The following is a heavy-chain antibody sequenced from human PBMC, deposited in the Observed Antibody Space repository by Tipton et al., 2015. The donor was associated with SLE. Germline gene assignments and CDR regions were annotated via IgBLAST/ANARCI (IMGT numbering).Heavy chain of an antibody. Sequence: TLSLTCAVSGYSISSGYYWGWIRRPPGKGLEWIGSIYHSGSTYYNPSLKGRVTISVDTSKNQFSLKLSSVTAADTAVYYCASAVVVNNDWYFDLWGRGTLVTVSS. CDR1: GYSISSGYY. CDR3: ASAVVVNNDWYFDL. CDR2: IYHSGST. J-gene: IGHJ2*01. V-gene: IGHV4-38-2*01. D-gene: IGHD3-22*01.